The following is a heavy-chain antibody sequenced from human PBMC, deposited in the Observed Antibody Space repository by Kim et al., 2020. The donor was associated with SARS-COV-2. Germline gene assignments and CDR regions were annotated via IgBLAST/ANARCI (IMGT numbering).Heavy chain of an antibody. CDR3: AGPRLDYGMDV. V-gene: IGHV3-21*01. Sequence: IYYADSVKGRFTISRDNAKNSLYLQMNSLRAEDTAVYYCAGPRLDYGMDVWGQGTTVTVSS. CDR2: I. J-gene: IGHJ6*02.